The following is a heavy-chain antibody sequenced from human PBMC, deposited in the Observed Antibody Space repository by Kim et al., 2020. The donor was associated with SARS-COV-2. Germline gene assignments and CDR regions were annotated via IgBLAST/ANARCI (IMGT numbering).Heavy chain of an antibody. CDR1: GYTFTSYG. CDR3: ARDSVVPAAMLFPPYSSGWLGMDV. CDR2: ISAYNGNT. J-gene: IGHJ6*02. V-gene: IGHV1-18*04. D-gene: IGHD2-2*01. Sequence: ASVKVSCKASGYTFTSYGISWVRQAPGQGLEWMGWISAYNGNTNYAQKLQGRVTMTTDTSTSTAYMELRSLRSDDTAVYYCARDSVVPAAMLFPPYSSGWLGMDVWGQGTTVTVSS.